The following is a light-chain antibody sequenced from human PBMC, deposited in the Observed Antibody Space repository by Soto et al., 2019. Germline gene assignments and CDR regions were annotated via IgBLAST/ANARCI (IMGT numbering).Light chain of an antibody. J-gene: IGKJ3*01. Sequence: EIALTQSPGTLSLSPGERATLSCRASQSVSRNYLTWYHQKPGQAPRLLIYGASSRATCIPDRFSGSGSGTYFTLTISRRDPEECAVYYCQQYGSSPFTFGPGTNVDI. CDR1: QSVSRNY. V-gene: IGKV3-20*01. CDR2: GAS. CDR3: QQYGSSPFT.